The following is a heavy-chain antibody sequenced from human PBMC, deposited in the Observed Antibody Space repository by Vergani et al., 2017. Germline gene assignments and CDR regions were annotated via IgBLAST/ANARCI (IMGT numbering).Heavy chain of an antibody. D-gene: IGHD1-26*01. CDR3: ARDEQKGVGATSRGVGDY. Sequence: QVQLVQSGAEVKKPGASVKVSCKASGYTFTSYGISWVRQAPGQGLEWMGWISAYNGNTNSAQKLQGRVTMTTDTSTSTAYMELRCLRSDDTAVYYCARDEQKGVGATSRGVGDYWGQGTLVTVSS. CDR1: GYTFTSYG. J-gene: IGHJ4*02. CDR2: ISAYNGNT. V-gene: IGHV1-18*01.